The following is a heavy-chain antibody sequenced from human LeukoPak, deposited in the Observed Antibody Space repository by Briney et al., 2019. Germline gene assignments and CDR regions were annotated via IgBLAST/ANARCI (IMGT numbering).Heavy chain of an antibody. CDR2: INTNTGNP. J-gene: IGHJ4*02. CDR1: GYTFTSXA. D-gene: IGHD6-13*01. Sequence: ASXXVSCKASGYTFTSXAMNWVRXAPGQXLEWMGWINTNTGNPTYAQGFTGRFVFSLDTSVSTAYLQISSLKAEDTAVYYCAREESSSWSDYWGQGTLVTVSS. V-gene: IGHV7-4-1*02. CDR3: AREESSSWSDY.